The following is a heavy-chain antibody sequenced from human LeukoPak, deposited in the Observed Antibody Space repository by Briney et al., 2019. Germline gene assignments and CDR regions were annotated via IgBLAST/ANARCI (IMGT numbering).Heavy chain of an antibody. Sequence: ASVKVSCKVSGYTLTELSMRWVRQAPGKGLEWMGGFDPEDGETIYAQKFQGRVTMTEDTSTDTAYMELSSLRSEDTAVYYCATGRVSQDTAMAIDYWGQGTLVTVSS. J-gene: IGHJ4*02. D-gene: IGHD5-18*01. CDR1: GYTLTELS. CDR2: FDPEDGET. CDR3: ATGRVSQDTAMAIDY. V-gene: IGHV1-24*01.